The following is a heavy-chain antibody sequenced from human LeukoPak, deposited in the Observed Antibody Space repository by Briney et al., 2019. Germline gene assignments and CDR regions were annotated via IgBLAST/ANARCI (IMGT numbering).Heavy chain of an antibody. D-gene: IGHD6-13*01. J-gene: IGHJ4*02. CDR3: ARGYVAADRRYYFDY. V-gene: IGHV3-21*01. CDR1: GFTFSRNT. CDR2: ISSTNKYI. Sequence: PGRSLRVSCAASGFTFSRNTMNWVGQGPLKGPHGFSSISSTNKYIFYADSVRGRFTISRDNAEKSLYLQMNSLRAEDTAAYFCARGYVAADRRYYFDYWGQGTLVTVSS.